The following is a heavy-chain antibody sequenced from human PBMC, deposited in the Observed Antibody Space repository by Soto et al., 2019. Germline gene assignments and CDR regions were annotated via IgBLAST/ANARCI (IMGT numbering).Heavy chain of an antibody. CDR1: GFTFSNFA. J-gene: IGHJ4*02. CDR3: ASTLIRGVITTYFDY. D-gene: IGHD3-10*01. CDR2: ISYDGSNE. V-gene: IGHV3-30-3*01. Sequence: QAQLVESGGGVVQPGRSLRLSCAASGFTFSNFALHWVRQAPGKGLEWVAVISYDGSNEYYADSLKGRFTISRDNSKNTLYLQMSSLRVEDTAVYYCASTLIRGVITTYFDYWGQGTLVTVSS.